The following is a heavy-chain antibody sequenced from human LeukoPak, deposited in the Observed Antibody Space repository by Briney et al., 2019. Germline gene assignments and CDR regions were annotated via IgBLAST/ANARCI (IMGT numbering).Heavy chain of an antibody. V-gene: IGHV1-18*01. J-gene: IGHJ4*02. Sequence: ASVKVSCKASGGTFSSYAISWVRQAPGQGLEWMGWISAYNGNTNYAQKLQGRVTMTTDTSTSTAYMELRSLRSDDTAVYYCARDPSPGPSLVQPYDYWGQGTLVTVSS. CDR1: GGTFSSYA. CDR3: ARDPSPGPSLVQPYDY. CDR2: ISAYNGNT. D-gene: IGHD2-8*02.